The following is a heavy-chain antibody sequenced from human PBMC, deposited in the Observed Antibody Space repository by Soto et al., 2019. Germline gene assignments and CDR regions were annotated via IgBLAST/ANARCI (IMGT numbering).Heavy chain of an antibody. CDR1: GGSISSSSYY. Sequence: PSETLSLTCTVSGGSISSSSYYWGWIRQPPGKGLEWIGSIYYSGNTYYNPSLKSRVTISVDTAKNQFSLKLSSVTAADTAVYYCARQYYLGSGSYYNRPFDPWGQGTLVTVSS. J-gene: IGHJ5*02. V-gene: IGHV4-39*01. D-gene: IGHD3-10*01. CDR2: IYYSGNT. CDR3: ARQYYLGSGSYYNRPFDP.